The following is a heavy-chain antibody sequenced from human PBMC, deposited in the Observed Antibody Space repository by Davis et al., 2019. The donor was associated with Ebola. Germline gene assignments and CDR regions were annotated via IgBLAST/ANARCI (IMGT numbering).Heavy chain of an antibody. CDR2: IHYSGST. Sequence: MPSETLSLTCTVSGCPISSYYWSWIRQPPGKGLEWIGYIHYSGSTNYNPSLKSRVTISADTSKNQFSLKLSSVTAADTAVYYCAATPGYSSGWYFSSWGQGTLVTVSS. J-gene: IGHJ4*02. CDR1: GCPISSYY. CDR3: AATPGYSSGWYFSS. D-gene: IGHD6-19*01. V-gene: IGHV4-59*08.